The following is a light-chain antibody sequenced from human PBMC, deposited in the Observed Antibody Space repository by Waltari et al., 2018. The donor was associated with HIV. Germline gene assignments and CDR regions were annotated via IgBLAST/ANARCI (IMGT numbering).Light chain of an antibody. J-gene: IGLJ3*02. CDR1: ALPKQY. CDR2: KDR. Sequence: SYELTQPPSVSVSPGQTARITCSGDALPKQYAYWYHQKSGQAPVLVIYKDRERPSGIPERFSGSSSGTTVTLTISGVQPEDEADYYCQSVDRSGSWVFGGGTKLTVL. V-gene: IGLV3-25*03. CDR3: QSVDRSGSWV.